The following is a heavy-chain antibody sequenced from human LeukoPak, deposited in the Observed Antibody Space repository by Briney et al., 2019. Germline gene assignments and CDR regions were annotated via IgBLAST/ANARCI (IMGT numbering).Heavy chain of an antibody. CDR2: ISWDGGST. V-gene: IGHV3-43D*03. D-gene: IGHD2-8*02. J-gene: IGHJ6*03. CDR3: AKDGVQVQNYYYYYMDV. CDR1: GFTFDDYA. Sequence: TGGSLRLSCAASGFTFDDYAMHWVRQAPGKGLEWVSPISWDGGSTYYADSVKGRFTISRDNSKNSLYLQMNSLRAEDTALYYCAKDGVQVQNYYYYYMDVWGKGTTVTVSS.